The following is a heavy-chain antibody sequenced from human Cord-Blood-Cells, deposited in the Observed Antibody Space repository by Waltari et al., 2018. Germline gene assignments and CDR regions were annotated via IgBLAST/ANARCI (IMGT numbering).Heavy chain of an antibody. D-gene: IGHD1-26*01. Sequence: QVQLVQSGAEVKKPGASVKVSCKASGYTFTSYGISWVRQAPGQGLEWMGWISAYNGNTNYAQKLQGRVTMTTDTSTSTAYMELRSLRSDDTAVYYGARDEAGGGSYYYYYYGMDVWGQGTTVTVSS. CDR3: ARDEAGGGSYYYYYYGMDV. V-gene: IGHV1-18*01. J-gene: IGHJ6*02. CDR1: GYTFTSYG. CDR2: ISAYNGNT.